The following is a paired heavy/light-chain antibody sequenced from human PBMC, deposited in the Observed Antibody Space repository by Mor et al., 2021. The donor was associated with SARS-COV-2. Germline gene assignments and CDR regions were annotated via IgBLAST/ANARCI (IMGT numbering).Heavy chain of an antibody. CDR3: AKVDCSSTSCYTSYYYYGMDV. J-gene: IGHJ6*02. CDR1: GFTFSNYG. D-gene: IGHD2-2*02. V-gene: IGHV3-30*18. CDR2: ISYDGSNK. Sequence: QVQLVESGGGVVQPGRSLRLSCAASGFTFSNYGMHWVRQAPGKGLEWVAVISYDGSNKYSADSVKGRFTISRDNSKNTLYLQMNSLRGEDTAVYYCAKVDCSSTSCYTSYYYYGMDVWGQGTAVTVSS.
Light chain of an antibody. Sequence: SYVLTQPPSVSVAPGQTARITCGGNNIGSKSVHWYQQKPGQAPVLVVYDDSDRPSGIPDRFSGSNSGNTATLTISRVEAGDEADYYCQVWDSTNDHVVFGGGTKLTVL. CDR3: QVWDSTNDHVV. CDR1: NIGSKS. V-gene: IGLV3-21*02. J-gene: IGLJ2*01. CDR2: DDS.